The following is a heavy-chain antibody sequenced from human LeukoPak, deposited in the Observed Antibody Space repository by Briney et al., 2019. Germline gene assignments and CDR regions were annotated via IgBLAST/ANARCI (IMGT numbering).Heavy chain of an antibody. J-gene: IGHJ4*02. Sequence: PSETLSLTCTVSGGSISSYYWSWIRQLPGKGLEWIGYIYYSGSTNYNPSLKSRVTISVDTSKNQFSLKLSSVTAADTAVYYCARGLAVAYWGQGTLVTVSS. V-gene: IGHV4-59*08. CDR3: ARGLAVAY. D-gene: IGHD6-19*01. CDR1: GGSISSYY. CDR2: IYYSGST.